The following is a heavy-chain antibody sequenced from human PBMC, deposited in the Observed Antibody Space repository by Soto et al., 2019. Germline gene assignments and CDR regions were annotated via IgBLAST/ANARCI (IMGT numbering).Heavy chain of an antibody. CDR2: ISGSGGST. CDR1: GFTFSSYS. V-gene: IGHV3-23*01. J-gene: IGHJ4*02. Sequence: PGVSPRLSFAASGFTFSSYSMSWVRQAPGKGLEWVSAISGSGGSTYYADSVKGRFTISRDNSKNTLYLQMNSLRAEDTAVYYCAKDSLYDFWSGYWRTFDYWGQGTLVTVSS. D-gene: IGHD3-3*01. CDR3: AKDSLYDFWSGYWRTFDY.